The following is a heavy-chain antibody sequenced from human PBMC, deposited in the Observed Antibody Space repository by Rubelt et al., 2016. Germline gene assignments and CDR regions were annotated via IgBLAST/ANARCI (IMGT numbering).Heavy chain of an antibody. CDR1: GFTFSGSA. J-gene: IGHJ6*02. D-gene: IGHD6-13*01. V-gene: IGHV3-73*01. Sequence: GGGLVQPGGSLKLSCAASGFTFSGSAMHWVRQASGKGLEWVGRIKSKADNYATAFAASVEGRFTISRDVSKNTAYLQMNSLKTEDTAVYYCTRLRYISSWDGMDVWGQGTTVTVSS. CDR3: TRLRYISSWDGMDV. CDR2: IKSKADNYAT.